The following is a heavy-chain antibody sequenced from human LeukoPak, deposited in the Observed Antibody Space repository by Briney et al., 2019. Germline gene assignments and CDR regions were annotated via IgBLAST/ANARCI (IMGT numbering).Heavy chain of an antibody. CDR1: GGSISSSTYY. CDR3: ARTERSTMVRGVSNNWFDP. J-gene: IGHJ5*02. D-gene: IGHD3-10*01. Sequence: SETLSLTCTVSGGSISSSTYYWGWIRQPPGQGLEWIGSIYHSGSTYYNPSLKSRVTISVDTSKNQFSLKLSSVTAADTAVYYCARTERSTMVRGVSNNWFDPWGQGTLVTVSS. CDR2: IYHSGST. V-gene: IGHV4-39*07.